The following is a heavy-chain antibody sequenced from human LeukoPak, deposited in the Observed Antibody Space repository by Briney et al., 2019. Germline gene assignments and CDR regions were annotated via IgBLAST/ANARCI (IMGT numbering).Heavy chain of an antibody. D-gene: IGHD1-26*01. CDR2: ISGSAGST. V-gene: IGHV3-23*01. J-gene: IGHJ4*02. CDR3: AKEAGSGAYSGSYSFDY. Sequence: PGGSLRLSCAASGFTFSSYAMSWVRQAPGKGLEWVSGISGSAGSTYYADSVKGRFTISRDNSKNTLYLQMNSLRPEDTGVYCCAKEAGSGAYSGSYSFDYWGQGTLVTVSS. CDR1: GFTFSSYA.